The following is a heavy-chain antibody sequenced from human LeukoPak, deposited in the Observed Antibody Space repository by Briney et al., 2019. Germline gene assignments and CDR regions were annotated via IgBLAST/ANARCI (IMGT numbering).Heavy chain of an antibody. CDR3: ARQLVVATTPYFDY. Sequence: GESLKISCKVSEYTFTTYWIGWVRQMPGKDLEWMGIIYPGDSDTRYSPSFQGQVTFSADKSISTVYLQWSSLKASDTAMYYCARQLVVATTPYFDYWGQGTLATASS. J-gene: IGHJ4*02. CDR2: IYPGDSDT. CDR1: EYTFTTYW. D-gene: IGHD2-15*01. V-gene: IGHV5-51*01.